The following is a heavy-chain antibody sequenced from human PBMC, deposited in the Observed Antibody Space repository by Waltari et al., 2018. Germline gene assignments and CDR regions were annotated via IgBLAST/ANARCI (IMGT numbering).Heavy chain of an antibody. V-gene: IGHV4-59*11. J-gene: IGHJ4*02. D-gene: IGHD3-9*01. CDR3: ASTDILTGYYPYYFDS. CDR2: IYYSGST. Sequence: QVQLQESGPGLVKPSETLSLTCIVSGASISSHYWSWIRQPPGKGLEWIGYIYYSGSTNYNPSLKSRVTISVDTSKNQFSLNLSSVTAADTAVYYCASTDILTGYYPYYFDSWGQGTLVTVSS. CDR1: GASISSHY.